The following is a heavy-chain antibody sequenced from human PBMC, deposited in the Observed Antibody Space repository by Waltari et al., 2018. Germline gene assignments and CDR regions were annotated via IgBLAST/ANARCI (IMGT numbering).Heavy chain of an antibody. CDR3: ARSDPGYNWNSVGMDV. D-gene: IGHD1-20*01. CDR1: GGSIRSYY. V-gene: IGHV4-59*01. CDR2: IYYSGST. J-gene: IGHJ6*02. Sequence: QVQLQESGPGLVKPSETLSLTCTVSGGSIRSYYWRWLRQPPGKGLEWIGYIYYSGSTNYNPSLKSRVTISVDTSKNQFSLKLSSVTAADTAVYYCARSDPGYNWNSVGMDVWGQGTTVTVSS.